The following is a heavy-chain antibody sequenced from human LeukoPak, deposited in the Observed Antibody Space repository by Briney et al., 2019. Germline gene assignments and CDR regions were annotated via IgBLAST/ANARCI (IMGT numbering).Heavy chain of an antibody. Sequence: ASVKVSCKGYGYTFINHDIDWVRQAAGQGLEWMGWMNTNTGNPTYAQGFTGRFVFSLDTSVSTAYLQISSLKAEDTAVYYCARSYLTGYNNWFDPWGQGTLVTVSS. J-gene: IGHJ5*02. D-gene: IGHD3-9*01. CDR3: ARSYLTGYNNWFDP. V-gene: IGHV7-4-1*02. CDR1: GYTFINHD. CDR2: MNTNTGNP.